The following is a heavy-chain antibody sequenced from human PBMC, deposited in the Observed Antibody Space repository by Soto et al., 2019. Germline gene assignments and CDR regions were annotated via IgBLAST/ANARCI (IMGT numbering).Heavy chain of an antibody. Sequence: EVQLLESGGGLVQPGGSLRLSCAASGFTFSSYAMSWVRQAPGKGLEWVSAISGSGGSTYYAHSVKGRFTISRDNSNNSPYLQMNSLTAQDTAVYYCANSPGDYGDYWGQGTPVTVSS. CDR3: ANSPGDYGDY. V-gene: IGHV3-23*01. D-gene: IGHD4-17*01. CDR1: GFTFSSYA. CDR2: ISGSGGST. J-gene: IGHJ4*02.